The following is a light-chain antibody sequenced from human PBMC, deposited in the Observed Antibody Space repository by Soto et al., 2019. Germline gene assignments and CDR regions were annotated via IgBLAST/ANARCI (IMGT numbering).Light chain of an antibody. CDR3: CSYTRTSNHYF. J-gene: IGLJ1*01. V-gene: IGLV2-14*01. CDR2: EVR. Sequence: QSALTQPASVSGSPAQSITISCTGTSSDIGGYDYVSWYQQRPGKAPKLMIYEVRYRPSGVSNRFSGSKSGNTASLSISGLQAEDEADYYCCSYTRTSNHYFFGRGTKVTVL. CDR1: SSDIGGYDY.